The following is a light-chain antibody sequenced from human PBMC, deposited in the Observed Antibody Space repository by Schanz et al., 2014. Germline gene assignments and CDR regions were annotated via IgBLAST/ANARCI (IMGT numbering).Light chain of an antibody. CDR3: QQYGSSPLH. CDR2: GAS. J-gene: IGKJ4*01. CDR1: QSVSSNY. Sequence: EIVLTQSPGTLSLSPGERATLSCRASQSVSSNYLAWYQQKPGQAPRLLIYGASSRATGIPDRFSGSGSGTDFTLTISRLEPEDFAVYYCQQYGSSPLHFGGGTKVEIK. V-gene: IGKV3-20*01.